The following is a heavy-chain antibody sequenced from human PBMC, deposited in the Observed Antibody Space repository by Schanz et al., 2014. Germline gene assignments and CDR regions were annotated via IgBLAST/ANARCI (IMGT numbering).Heavy chain of an antibody. CDR3: ARDSRPNYDFLTAYYSIDY. D-gene: IGHD3-9*01. CDR1: GFTFSSYG. J-gene: IGHJ4*02. CDR2: ISGTTTYT. Sequence: VQLVESGGGVVQFGRSLRLSCVASGFTFSSYGMHWVRQALGKGLEWVSYISGTTTYTNYADSVKGRFTISRDNAKNSLYLQMNSLRAEDTAVYYCARDSRPNYDFLTAYYSIDYWGQGTLVTVSS. V-gene: IGHV3-21*05.